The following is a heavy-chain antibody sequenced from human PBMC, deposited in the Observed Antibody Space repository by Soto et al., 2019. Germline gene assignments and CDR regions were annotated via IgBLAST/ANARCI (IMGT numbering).Heavy chain of an antibody. J-gene: IGHJ6*02. CDR3: ARDLRIAARPQTYYYYGMDV. Sequence: ETLSLTCAVSGYSISSGNYWAWIRQPPGKGLEWIGSIYHSGSTYYNPSLKSRVTISVDTSKNQFSLKLSSVTAADTAVYYCARDLRIAARPQTYYYYGMDVWGQGTTVTVSS. D-gene: IGHD6-6*01. V-gene: IGHV4-38-2*02. CDR2: IYHSGST. CDR1: GYSISSGNY.